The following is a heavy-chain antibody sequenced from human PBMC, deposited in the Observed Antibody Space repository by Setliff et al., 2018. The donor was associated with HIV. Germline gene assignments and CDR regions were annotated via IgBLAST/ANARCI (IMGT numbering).Heavy chain of an antibody. Sequence: TLSLTCTVSGGSIWSGSYYWTWIRQPAGKGLEWIGHITASGGATYNPSVKSRVSISLGSPSSEFSLRLTSVSAADTAVYYCARAVVFASGNFWFDPWGQGAQVTVSS. CDR3: ARAVVFASGNFWFDP. CDR1: GGSIWSGSYY. J-gene: IGHJ5*02. V-gene: IGHV4-61*09. D-gene: IGHD3-3*01. CDR2: ITASGGA.